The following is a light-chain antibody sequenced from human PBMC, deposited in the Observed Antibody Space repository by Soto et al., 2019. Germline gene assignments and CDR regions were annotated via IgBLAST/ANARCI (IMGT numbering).Light chain of an antibody. CDR3: QQRSNWPPWT. CDR1: QSVSSY. J-gene: IGKJ1*01. V-gene: IGKV3-11*01. CDR2: DAS. Sequence: EIVLTQAPATLSLSPGERATLSCRASQSVSSYLAWYQQKPGQAPRLLIYDASNRATGIPARFSGRGSGTDVTLTISSLEPEEFAVYYCQQRSNWPPWTFGQGTKVEIK.